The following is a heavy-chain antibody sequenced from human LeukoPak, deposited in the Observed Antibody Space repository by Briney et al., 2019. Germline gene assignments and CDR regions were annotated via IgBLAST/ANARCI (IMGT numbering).Heavy chain of an antibody. CDR2: ISYDGGNK. V-gene: IGHV3-30-3*01. J-gene: IGHJ3*02. CDR3: AREIFNGFDI. Sequence: GGSLRLSCAASGFTFSTYALHWVRQAPGKGLEWVAVISYDGGNKYYADSAKGRFTISRDNSKNTLFLQMNSLRAEDTAVYYCAREIFNGFDIWGQGTMVAVSS. CDR1: GFTFSTYA.